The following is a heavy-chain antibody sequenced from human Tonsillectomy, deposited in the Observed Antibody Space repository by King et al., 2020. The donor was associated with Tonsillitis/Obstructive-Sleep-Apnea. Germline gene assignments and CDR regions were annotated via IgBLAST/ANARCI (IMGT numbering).Heavy chain of an antibody. D-gene: IGHD6-13*01. Sequence: VQLVQSGAEVKKPGASVKVSCKASGYTFTSYAMHWVRQAPGQRLEWMGWINAGNDNTKYSQKFQGRVTISRDTSASTAYMELSSLRSEDTAVYYCAREYSSSWSTWFDPWGQGTLVTISS. CDR1: GYTFTSYA. CDR2: INAGNDNT. J-gene: IGHJ5*02. CDR3: AREYSSSWSTWFDP. V-gene: IGHV1-3*01.